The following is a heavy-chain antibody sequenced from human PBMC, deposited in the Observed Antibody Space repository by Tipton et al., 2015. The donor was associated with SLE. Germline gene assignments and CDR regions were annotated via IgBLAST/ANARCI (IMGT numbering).Heavy chain of an antibody. D-gene: IGHD5-12*01. CDR2: INYGGST. CDR3: ARGGVGGYDYFDY. Sequence: LRLSCTVSGGSIRSDDYYWTWIRQHPGKGLEWIGHINYGGSTYYKPSLKSRLTISVDTSKNQFSLKLSSVTAADTAVYFCARGGVGGYDYFDYWGQGTLVTDSS. V-gene: IGHV4-31*02. CDR1: GGSIRSDDYY. J-gene: IGHJ4*02.